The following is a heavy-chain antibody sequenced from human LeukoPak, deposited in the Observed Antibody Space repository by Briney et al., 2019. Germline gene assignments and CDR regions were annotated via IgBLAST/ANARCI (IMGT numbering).Heavy chain of an antibody. CDR3: ARDTAWFDP. D-gene: IGHD2-21*02. CDR1: GGSISSHY. CDR2: IYYSGST. V-gene: IGHV4-59*11. Sequence: SETLSLTCTVSGGSISSHYWSWIRQPPGKGLECIGYIYYSGSTNYNPSLKSRVTISVDTSKNQFSLKLSSVTAADTAVYYCARDTAWFDPWGQGTLVTVSS. J-gene: IGHJ5*02.